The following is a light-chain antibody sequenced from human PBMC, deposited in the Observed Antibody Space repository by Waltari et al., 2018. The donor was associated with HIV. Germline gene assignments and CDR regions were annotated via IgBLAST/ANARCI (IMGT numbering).Light chain of an antibody. Sequence: DIQMTQSPSSLSAYIGDTVIITCRAGQTVSNYLNWYQQTPGKAPKLLIYGASTLQRGVPSRFSGSGSGTDFTLTITVLQPDDYATYYCQQSHSGPRTFGQGTKVEMK. CDR2: GAS. J-gene: IGKJ1*01. V-gene: IGKV1-39*01. CDR3: QQSHSGPRT. CDR1: QTVSNY.